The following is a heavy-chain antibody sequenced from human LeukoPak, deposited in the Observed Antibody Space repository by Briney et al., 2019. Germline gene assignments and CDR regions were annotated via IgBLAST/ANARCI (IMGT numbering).Heavy chain of an antibody. J-gene: IGHJ3*02. D-gene: IGHD5-18*01. V-gene: IGHV3-21*01. CDR1: GFTFSSYS. CDR2: ISSSSSYI. CDR3: ARDTSVDTAMANHDAFDI. Sequence: GGSLRLSCAASGFTFSSYSMNWVRQAPGKGLEWVSSISSSSSYIYYADSVKGRFTISRDNAKNSLYLQMNSLRAEDTAVYYCARDTSVDTAMANHDAFDIWGQGTTVTVSS.